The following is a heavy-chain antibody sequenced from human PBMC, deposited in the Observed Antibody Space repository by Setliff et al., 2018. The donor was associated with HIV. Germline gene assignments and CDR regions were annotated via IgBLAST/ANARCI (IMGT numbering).Heavy chain of an antibody. Sequence: GGSLRLSCEASDFTFRGYVMHWVRQAPGKGLEWVAVTWYDESNKYYGDSVKGRFTISRDNSKNTLYLQMSSLRAEDTAVYYCAGDPRNLDFWGQGTLVTVSS. CDR1: DFTFRGYV. J-gene: IGHJ4*02. V-gene: IGHV3-33*03. CDR3: AGDPRNLDF. CDR2: TWYDESNK.